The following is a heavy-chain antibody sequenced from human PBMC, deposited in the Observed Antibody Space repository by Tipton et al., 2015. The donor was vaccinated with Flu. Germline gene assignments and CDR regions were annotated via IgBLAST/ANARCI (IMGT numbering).Heavy chain of an antibody. J-gene: IGHJ6*02. CDR3: ARDPLDDSDAYSYDYFYGMDI. V-gene: IGHV4-61*02. CDR2: IYINGGT. Sequence: VSGGSISSSSYLWNWIRQPAGKGLEWIGRIYINGGTKYNPSLRGRAIISLDTSRNQFSLRLSSVTAADAAVYYCARDPLDDSDAYSYDYFYGMDIWGQGAAVTVSS. CDR1: GGSISSSSYL. D-gene: IGHD3-22*01.